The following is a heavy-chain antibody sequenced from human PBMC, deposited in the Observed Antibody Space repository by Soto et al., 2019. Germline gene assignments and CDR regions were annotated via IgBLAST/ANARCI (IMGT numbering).Heavy chain of an antibody. Sequence: EVQLLESGGGLVQPGGSLGLSCAASGFTFSSYAMSWVRQPPGKGLEWVAAISGSGGTTYYADSVKGRFTISRDNSKNTLYLQMNTLRAADTAVYYCAEQHDSSGYYPGYWGQGTLVTVSS. CDR3: AEQHDSSGYYPGY. J-gene: IGHJ4*02. V-gene: IGHV3-23*01. CDR1: GFTFSSYA. CDR2: ISGSGGTT. D-gene: IGHD3-22*01.